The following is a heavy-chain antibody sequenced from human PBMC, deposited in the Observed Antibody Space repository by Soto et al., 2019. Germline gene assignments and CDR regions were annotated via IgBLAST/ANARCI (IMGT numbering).Heavy chain of an antibody. V-gene: IGHV4-30-4*01. CDR3: AREELGARNWFDP. D-gene: IGHD1-26*01. J-gene: IGHJ5*02. CDR2: IYYSGST. CDR1: GGSISSGDYY. Sequence: NPSETLSLTCTVSGGSISSGDYYWSWIRQPPGKGLEWIGYIYYSGSTYYNPSLKSRVTISVDTSKNQFSLKLSSVTAADTAVYYCAREELGARNWFDPWAREPWSPSPQ.